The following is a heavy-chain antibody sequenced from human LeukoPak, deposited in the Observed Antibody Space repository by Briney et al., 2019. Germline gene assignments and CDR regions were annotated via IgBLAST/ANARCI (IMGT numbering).Heavy chain of an antibody. J-gene: IGHJ4*02. V-gene: IGHV1-69*05. CDR2: IIPIFGTA. CDR3: ASSGHDILTGYLYFDY. D-gene: IGHD3-9*01. Sequence: ASVKVSCKASGGTFSSYAISWVRQAPGQGLEWMGGIIPIFGTANYAQKFQGRVTITTDESTSTAYMELSSLRSEDTAVYYCASSGHDILTGYLYFDYWGQGTLVTVSS. CDR1: GGTFSSYA.